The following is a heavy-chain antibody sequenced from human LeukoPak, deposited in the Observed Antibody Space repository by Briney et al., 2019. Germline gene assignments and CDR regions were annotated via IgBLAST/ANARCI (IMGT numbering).Heavy chain of an antibody. CDR1: GGSISSSSYY. J-gene: IGHJ4*02. CDR2: IYYSGST. D-gene: IGHD2-15*01. CDR3: ARKGRKRGYCSGGSCYQPPYYFDY. Sequence: PSETLSLTCTVSGGSISSSSYYWGWIRQPPGKGLEWIGSIYYSGSTYYNPSLKSRVTISVDTSKNQFSLKLSSVTAADTAVYYCARKGRKRGYCSGGSCYQPPYYFDYWGQGTLVTVSS. V-gene: IGHV4-39*01.